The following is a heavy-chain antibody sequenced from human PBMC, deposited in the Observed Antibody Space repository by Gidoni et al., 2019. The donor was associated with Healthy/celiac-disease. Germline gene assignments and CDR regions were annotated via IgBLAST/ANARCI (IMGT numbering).Heavy chain of an antibody. D-gene: IGHD5-18*01. CDR3: ARVVDTAMVTPFDY. CDR2: IFSNDEK. V-gene: IGHV2-26*01. J-gene: IGHJ4*02. CDR1: GFSLSNARMG. Sequence: QVTLKESGPVLVKPTETLTLTCTVSGFSLSNARMGVSWIRQPPGKALEWLAHIFSNDEKSYSTSLKSRLTISKDTSKSQVVLTMTNMDPVDTATYSCARVVDTAMVTPFDYWGQGTLVTVSS.